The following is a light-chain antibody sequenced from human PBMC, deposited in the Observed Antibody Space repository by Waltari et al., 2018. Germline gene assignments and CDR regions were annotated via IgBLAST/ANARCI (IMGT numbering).Light chain of an antibody. Sequence: EIVMTQTPLSLPVTPGQPASISCQSSQSLLHRDGKTYLYWFLQKPGQSPKLLMYDIIYRFHGVPDRFSGSGSGTDFTLKISRMEADDVGIYYCMQSLEYPYTFGQGTKLEIK. CDR3: MQSLEYPYT. J-gene: IGKJ2*01. CDR1: QSLLHRDGKTY. V-gene: IGKV2D-29*02. CDR2: DII.